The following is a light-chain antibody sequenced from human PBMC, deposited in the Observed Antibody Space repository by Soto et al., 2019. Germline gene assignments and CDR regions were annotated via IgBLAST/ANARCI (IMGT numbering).Light chain of an antibody. Sequence: DIQMTKSPYSVSSSVGDRVTITCRASQCISNWLAWYQQKPGAAPKLLIYSASNLQSGVPSRFSGSGFGTDFTLTISSLQPEDFATYYCQHTKTNNLPITFCQGTRLEIK. CDR2: SAS. CDR3: QHTKTNNLPIT. V-gene: IGKV1-12*01. CDR1: QCISNW. J-gene: IGKJ5*01.